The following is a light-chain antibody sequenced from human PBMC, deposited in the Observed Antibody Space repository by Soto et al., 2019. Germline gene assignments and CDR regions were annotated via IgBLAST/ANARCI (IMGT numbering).Light chain of an antibody. CDR1: QSVSSK. CDR2: GAS. CDR3: QQYGSSPWT. J-gene: IGKJ1*01. V-gene: IGKV3-20*01. Sequence: EIVMTQSPVTLSVSPGEGATLSCRASQSVSSKLAWYQQKPGQAPRLLIYGASTRATGIPARLSGSGSGTDFTLTISRLEPEDFAVYYCQQYGSSPWTFGQGTKVDIK.